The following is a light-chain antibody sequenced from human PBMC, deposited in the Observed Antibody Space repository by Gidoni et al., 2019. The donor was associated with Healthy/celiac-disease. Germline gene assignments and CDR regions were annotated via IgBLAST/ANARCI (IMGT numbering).Light chain of an antibody. CDR2: EVT. J-gene: IGLJ3*02. Sequence: QSALTQPAPVSGSPGQSITISCTGTTSDIGTYNYVSWYQQHPGEAPELMIYEVTYRPSGISNRFSSSKSGNSASLTISGLRAEDEADYYCSSYGGSSTWVFGGGTKLTVL. CDR1: TSDIGTYNY. V-gene: IGLV2-14*01. CDR3: SSYGGSSTWV.